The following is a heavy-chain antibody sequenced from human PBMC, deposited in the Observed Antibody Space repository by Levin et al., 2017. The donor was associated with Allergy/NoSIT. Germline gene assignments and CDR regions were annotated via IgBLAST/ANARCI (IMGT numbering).Heavy chain of an antibody. Sequence: SLKISCAASGFTFDDYAMHWVRQAPGKGLEWVSGISWNSGSIGYADSVKGRFTISRDNAKNSLYLQMNSLRAEDTALYYCAKGNYGDYALFDYWGQGTLVTVSS. CDR1: GFTFDDYA. D-gene: IGHD4-17*01. V-gene: IGHV3-9*01. J-gene: IGHJ4*02. CDR3: AKGNYGDYALFDY. CDR2: ISWNSGSI.